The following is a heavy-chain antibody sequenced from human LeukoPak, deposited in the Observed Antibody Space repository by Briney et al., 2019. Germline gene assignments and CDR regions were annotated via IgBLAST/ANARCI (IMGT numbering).Heavy chain of an antibody. CDR2: IIPVLGIS. D-gene: IGHD3-16*01. Sequence: GASVKVSCKASGGTFSSYAVIWVRQAPRQGLEWMGRIIPVLGISSNAQKFQGRVTITADKSTNTAYMELTTLGSEDTAVYYCARDVRPDNYAYSYWGQGTLVTVSS. J-gene: IGHJ4*02. V-gene: IGHV1-69*04. CDR1: GGTFSSYA. CDR3: ARDVRPDNYAYSY.